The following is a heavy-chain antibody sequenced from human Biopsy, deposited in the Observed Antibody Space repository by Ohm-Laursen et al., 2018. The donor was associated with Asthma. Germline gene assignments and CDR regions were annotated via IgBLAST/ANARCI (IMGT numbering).Heavy chain of an antibody. CDR1: RFTYE. V-gene: IGHV3-53*01. CDR2: IYSGGTS. J-gene: IGHJ4*02. CDR3: ARGDSSGWSQYYFDY. Sequence: GSLRLSCAASRFTYEMHWVRQAPGKGLEWVSVIYSGGTSHTADSVRGRFTISRDYSKNTLYLQMHSLRAEDTAVYYCARGDSSGWSQYYFDYWGQGTLVTVSS. D-gene: IGHD6-19*01.